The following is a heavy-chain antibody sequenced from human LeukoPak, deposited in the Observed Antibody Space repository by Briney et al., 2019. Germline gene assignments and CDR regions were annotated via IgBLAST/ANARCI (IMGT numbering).Heavy chain of an antibody. CDR3: ARERQYYFDY. V-gene: IGHV3-53*01. J-gene: IGHJ4*02. CDR1: GFTVSSNY. CDR2: IHSGGST. Sequence: PGGSLRLSCAASGFTVSSNYMSWVRQAPGKGLEWVSVIHSGGSTYYADSVKGRFTISRDNSKNTLYLQMNSLRAEDTAVYYCARERQYYFDYWGQGTLVTVSS.